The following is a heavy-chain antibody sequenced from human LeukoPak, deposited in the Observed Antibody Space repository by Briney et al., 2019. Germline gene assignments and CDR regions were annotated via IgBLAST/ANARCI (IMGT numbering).Heavy chain of an antibody. Sequence: GGSLRLSCAGSGFAFESFTMTWVRQAPGKGLEWVSLISDTGRDINYADSVRGRFTISRDNTKNSLLLQMDSLRVEDTAIYYCAKGLFSAYDKYLDSWGQGTLVTVSS. CDR3: AKGLFSAYDKYLDS. V-gene: IGHV3-21*04. CDR2: ISDTGRDI. J-gene: IGHJ4*02. CDR1: GFAFESFT. D-gene: IGHD5-12*01.